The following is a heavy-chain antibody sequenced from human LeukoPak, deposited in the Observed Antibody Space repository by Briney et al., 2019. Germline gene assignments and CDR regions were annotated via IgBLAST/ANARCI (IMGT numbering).Heavy chain of an antibody. CDR2: INPNSGGT. CDR3: ARDPDYYGSGTENDY. D-gene: IGHD3-10*01. CDR1: GYTFTGYY. V-gene: IGHV1-2*02. Sequence: ASVKVSCKASGYTFTGYYMHWVRQAPGQGLEWMGWINPNSGGTNYAQRFQGRVTMTRDTSISSAYMELSSLRSEDTAVYYCARDPDYYGSGTENDYWGQGTLVTVSS. J-gene: IGHJ4*02.